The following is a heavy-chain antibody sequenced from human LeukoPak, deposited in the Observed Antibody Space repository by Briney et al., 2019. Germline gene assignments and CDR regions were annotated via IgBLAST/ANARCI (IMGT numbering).Heavy chain of an antibody. V-gene: IGHV4-39*07. CDR3: ARASGSSWYERRLHAYYYYMDV. CDR1: GGSIVSTTYY. J-gene: IGHJ6*03. Sequence: SETLSLTCTVSGGSIVSTTYYWGWIRQPPGEGLEWIGSIDYSGSTYYNPSLKSRVTISVDTSKNQFSLNLSSVTAADTAVYSCARASGSSWYERRLHAYYYYMDVWGKGTTVTVSS. CDR2: IDYSGST. D-gene: IGHD6-13*01.